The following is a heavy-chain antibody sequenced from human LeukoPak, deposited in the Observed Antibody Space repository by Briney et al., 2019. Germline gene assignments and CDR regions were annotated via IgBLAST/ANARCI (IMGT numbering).Heavy chain of an antibody. CDR1: GFTFSSYA. V-gene: IGHV3-30*04. CDR2: ISYDGSNK. J-gene: IGHJ4*02. D-gene: IGHD3-22*01. CDR3: ARGSEDYDSSGYYYDLGDY. Sequence: PGGSLRLSCAASGFTFSSYAMHWVRQAPGKGLEWVAVISYDGSNKYYADSVKGRFTISRDNSKNTLYLQMNSLRAEDTAVYYCARGSEDYDSSGYYYDLGDYWGQGALVTVSS.